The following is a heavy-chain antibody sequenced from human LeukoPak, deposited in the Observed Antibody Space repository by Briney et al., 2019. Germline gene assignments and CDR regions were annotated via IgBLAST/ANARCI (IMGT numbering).Heavy chain of an antibody. V-gene: IGHV1-2*02. CDR1: GYSFTGYF. Sequence: ASVKASCKASGYSFTGYFIHWVRQAPGQGLEWVGCIDPNSGDTKYAQKFQGRVSMPRDTSTRAAYMELSRLRSDDTAVYFCARSGSTGYSLDYWGQGTLVTVSS. CDR2: IDPNSGDT. D-gene: IGHD3-22*01. J-gene: IGHJ4*02. CDR3: ARSGSTGYSLDY.